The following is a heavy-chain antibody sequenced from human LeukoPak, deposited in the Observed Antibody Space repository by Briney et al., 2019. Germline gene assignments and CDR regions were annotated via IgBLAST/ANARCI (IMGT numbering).Heavy chain of an antibody. Sequence: GGSLRLSCAASGFTFSTYNMNWVRQAPGKGLEWVSSITRSSGNMYYADSVKGRFTISRDNAKNSLYLQMNSLRAEDTAVYYCARVYGLDYWGQGTLVTVSS. J-gene: IGHJ4*02. CDR3: ARVYGLDY. CDR2: ITRSSGNM. D-gene: IGHD3/OR15-3a*01. CDR1: GFTFSTYN. V-gene: IGHV3-21*01.